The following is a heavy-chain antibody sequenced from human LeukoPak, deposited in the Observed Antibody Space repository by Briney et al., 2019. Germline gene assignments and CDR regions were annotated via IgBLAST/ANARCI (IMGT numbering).Heavy chain of an antibody. CDR3: ARDSFVVVTAIPYYYGMDV. CDR2: IKQDGSEK. D-gene: IGHD2-21*02. Sequence: GGSLRLSCAASGFTFSSYWMSWVRQAPGKGLEWVANIKQDGSEKYYVDSVKGRFTISRDNAKNSLYLQMNSLRAEDTAVYYCARDSFVVVTAIPYYYGMDVWGQGTTVTVSS. J-gene: IGHJ6*02. V-gene: IGHV3-7*01. CDR1: GFTFSSYW.